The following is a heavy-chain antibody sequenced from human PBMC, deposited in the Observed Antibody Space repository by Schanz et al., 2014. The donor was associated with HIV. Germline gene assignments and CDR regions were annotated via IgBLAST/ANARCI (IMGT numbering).Heavy chain of an antibody. Sequence: QIQLVQSGAEMKKPGASVKVSCKASGYSFTSHGISWVRQAPGQGLEWMGWTSAYNGNTNYAQKLQGRVTMSTDTSTSTAYMELSSLRSDDTALYFCARDAIAVTGPSDHWGQGTLVTVSS. CDR1: GYSFTSHG. V-gene: IGHV1-18*01. CDR3: ARDAIAVTGPSDH. J-gene: IGHJ4*02. CDR2: TSAYNGNT. D-gene: IGHD6-19*01.